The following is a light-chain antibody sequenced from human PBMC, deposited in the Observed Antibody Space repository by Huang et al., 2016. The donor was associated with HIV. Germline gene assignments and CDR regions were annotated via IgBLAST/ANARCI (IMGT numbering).Light chain of an antibody. V-gene: IGKV3-15*01. CDR3: QQYNNWPPMYT. J-gene: IGKJ2*01. Sequence: EIVMTQSPATLSVSPGERATLSCRASQSVNSNLAWYQQKPGQAPRRLLYGASTRATGIPARFSGSGSGTEFTLTINSLQSEDFAVYYCQQYNNWPPMYTFGQGTKLEIK. CDR2: GAS. CDR1: QSVNSN.